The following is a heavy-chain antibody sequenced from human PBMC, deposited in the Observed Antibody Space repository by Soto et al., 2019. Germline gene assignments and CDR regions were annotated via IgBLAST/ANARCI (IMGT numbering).Heavy chain of an antibody. Sequence: SETLSLTCTVSGGSTSSSSYYWGWIRQPPGKGLEWIGSIYYSGSTYYNPSLKSRVTISVDTSKNQFSLMLSSVTAADTAVYYCARRRTTAKRPNWFDPWGQGTLVTVSS. CDR2: IYYSGST. CDR1: GGSTSSSSYY. D-gene: IGHD4-17*01. V-gene: IGHV4-39*01. CDR3: ARRRTTAKRPNWFDP. J-gene: IGHJ5*02.